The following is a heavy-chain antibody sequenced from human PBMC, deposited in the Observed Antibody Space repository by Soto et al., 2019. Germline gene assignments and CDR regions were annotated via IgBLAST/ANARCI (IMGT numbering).Heavy chain of an antibody. V-gene: IGHV1-18*01. CDR2: INTYNGHT. J-gene: IGHJ3*02. CDR3: ARVLLYSSRSTVRFNI. D-gene: IGHD6-13*01. CDR1: GYTFTNYG. Sequence: VQLVQSGTEVKKPGASVKVSCKASGYTFTNYGISWVRQAPGQGLEWLAWINTYNGHTNYAQKLQGRVTLTTDTSTSTAYMELRSLRSSDTAVDYCARVLLYSSRSTVRFNIWGQGTMVTVSS.